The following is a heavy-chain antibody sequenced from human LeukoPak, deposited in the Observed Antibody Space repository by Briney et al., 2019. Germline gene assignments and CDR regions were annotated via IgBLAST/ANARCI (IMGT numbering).Heavy chain of an antibody. V-gene: IGHV4-38-2*01. CDR3: ARSHMIVVVPGAFDI. CDR2: IYHSGST. Sequence: SETLSLTCAVSGYSISSGYYWGWIRQPPGKGLEWIGSIYHSGSTYYDPSLKSRVTISVDMSKNQFSLKLSSVTAADTAVYYCARSHMIVVVPGAFDIWGQGTMVTVSS. D-gene: IGHD3-22*01. J-gene: IGHJ3*02. CDR1: GYSISSGYY.